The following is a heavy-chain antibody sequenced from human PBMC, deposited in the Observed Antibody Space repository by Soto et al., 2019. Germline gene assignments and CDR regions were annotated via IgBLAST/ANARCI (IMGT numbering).Heavy chain of an antibody. CDR1: GFTFTSFA. V-gene: IGHV3-23*01. D-gene: IGHD3-3*01. CDR3: ATGEWLSTSYFNF. CDR2: ISGSGGAT. J-gene: IGHJ4*02. Sequence: LRLSCAASGFTFTSFAVSWVRQAPGKGLEWVSAISGSGGATYYADSVKGRFTVSRDNSRNTVYLQVDSLRVEDTAVYHCATGEWLSTSYFNFWGKGTLVTVSS.